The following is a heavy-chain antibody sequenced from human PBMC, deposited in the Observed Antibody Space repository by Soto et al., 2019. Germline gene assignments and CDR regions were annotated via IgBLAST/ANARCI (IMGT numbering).Heavy chain of an antibody. Sequence: PLVTLSITCAVSGVSISCSIFYWGWIHQPPEKWLESIGSIHYSGSTYYNPSLKSRVTMSVDTSKNQFSLKLTSVTAADTAVYYCVASSSSYYFEYWGHGTLVTVSS. CDR1: GVSISCSIFY. CDR2: IHYSGST. CDR3: VASSSSYYFEY. V-gene: IGHV4-39*01. J-gene: IGHJ4*01.